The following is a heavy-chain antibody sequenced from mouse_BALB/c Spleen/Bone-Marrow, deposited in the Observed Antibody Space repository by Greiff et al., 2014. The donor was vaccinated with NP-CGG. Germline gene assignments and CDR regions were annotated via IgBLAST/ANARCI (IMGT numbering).Heavy chain of an antibody. CDR3: ARDYNGYFDF. V-gene: IGHV7-3*02. CDR1: GFTFTDYF. CDR2: IRSKPSGYTT. Sequence: DVQLVESGGGLVQPGGSLRLSCTTSGFTFTDYFMTWVRQPPGKALEWLGFIRSKPSGYTTEYNPSVKGRFSISRDNSQGIFYLQMNTLRAEDSAIYYCARDYNGYFDFWGQGTTLTVSS. D-gene: IGHD6-1*01. J-gene: IGHJ2*01.